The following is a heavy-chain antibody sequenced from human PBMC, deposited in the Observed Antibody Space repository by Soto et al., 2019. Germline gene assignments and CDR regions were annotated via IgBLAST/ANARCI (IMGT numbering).Heavy chain of an antibody. V-gene: IGHV5-51*01. D-gene: IGHD2-15*01. CDR1: GYSFSTYW. J-gene: IGHJ4*02. CDR3: ARSGVHGIHYFEL. Sequence: GESLKISCEASGYSFSTYWIAWVRQMPGKGLEWMGIIYPGDSETRYSPYFQGQVTISVDKSIGTAYLQWASLKASATAIYYCARSGVHGIHYFELLGRGTQGAVCS. CDR2: IYPGDSET.